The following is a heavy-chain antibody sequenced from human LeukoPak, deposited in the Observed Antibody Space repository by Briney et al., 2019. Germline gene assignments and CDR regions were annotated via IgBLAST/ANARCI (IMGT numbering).Heavy chain of an antibody. CDR3: ARGQVGATLAGHWFDP. CDR2: INHSGST. J-gene: IGHJ5*02. D-gene: IGHD1-26*01. Sequence: SETLSLTCAVYGGSFSGYYWSWIRQPPGKGLEWIGEINHSGSTNYNPSLKSRVTISVDTSKNQSSLKLSSVTAADTAVYYCARGQVGATLAGHWFDPWGQGTLVTVSS. CDR1: GGSFSGYY. V-gene: IGHV4-34*01.